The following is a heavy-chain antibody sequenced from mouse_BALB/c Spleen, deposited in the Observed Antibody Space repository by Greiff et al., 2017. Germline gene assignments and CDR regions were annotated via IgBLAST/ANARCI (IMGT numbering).Heavy chain of an antibody. V-gene: IGHV2-2*02. Sequence: VKVEESGPGLVQPSQSLSITCTVSGFSLTSYGVHWVRQSPGKGLEWLGVIWSGGSTDYNAAFISRLSISKDNSKSQVFFKMNSLQANDTAIYYCARRGYYAMDYWGQGTSVTVSS. CDR2: IWSGGST. CDR3: ARRGYYAMDY. CDR1: GFSLTSYG. J-gene: IGHJ4*01.